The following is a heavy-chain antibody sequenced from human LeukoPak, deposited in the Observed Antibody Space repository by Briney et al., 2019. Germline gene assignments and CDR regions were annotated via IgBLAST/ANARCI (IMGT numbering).Heavy chain of an antibody. CDR3: ARDVATTGWYTFDY. V-gene: IGHV6-1*01. CDR2: TYYRSKWYS. Sequence: SQTLSVTCAISGDSVSSINGAWNWVRQSPSRGLEWLGRTYYRSKWYSDYAVSIQGRITINPDTSKNQFTLHLFSVTPDDTAVYYCARDVATTGWYTFDYWGQGTRVTVSS. J-gene: IGHJ4*02. D-gene: IGHD6-19*01. CDR1: GDSVSSINGA.